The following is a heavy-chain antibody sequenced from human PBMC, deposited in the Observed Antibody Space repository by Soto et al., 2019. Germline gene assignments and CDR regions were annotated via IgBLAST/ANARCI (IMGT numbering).Heavy chain of an antibody. J-gene: IGHJ6*02. CDR3: AKERLPLRYDFYGVDV. Sequence: QVHLVESGGGAVQPGRSLRLSCAASGFTFSSYAMHWVRQAPGKGLEWVAVIPYDGSNKYYADSVKGRFTISRDKAKNTLYLQMNSLRLADTAVYYCAKERLPLRYDFYGVDVWCQGTTVTVSS. D-gene: IGHD6-25*01. CDR2: IPYDGSNK. V-gene: IGHV3-30*18. CDR1: GFTFSSYA.